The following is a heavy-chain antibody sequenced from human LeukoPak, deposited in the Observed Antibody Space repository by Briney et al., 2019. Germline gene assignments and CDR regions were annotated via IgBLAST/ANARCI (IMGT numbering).Heavy chain of an antibody. CDR2: ISYDGSNK. V-gene: IGHV3-30*04. Sequence: PGGSLRLSCAASGFTFSSYAMHWVRQAPGKGLEWVAVISYDGSNKYYADSMKGRFTISRDNSKNTLYLQMNSLRAEDTAVYYCARSNQVEWYENWFDPWGQGTLVTVSS. CDR1: GFTFSSYA. J-gene: IGHJ5*02. D-gene: IGHD3-3*01. CDR3: ARSNQVEWYENWFDP.